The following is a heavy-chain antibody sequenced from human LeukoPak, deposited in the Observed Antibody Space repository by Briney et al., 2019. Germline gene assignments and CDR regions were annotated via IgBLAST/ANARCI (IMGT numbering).Heavy chain of an antibody. D-gene: IGHD2-15*01. J-gene: IGHJ3*02. V-gene: IGHV3-23*01. Sequence: GGSLRLSCAASGFTFSNYAMTWVRQAPGKGLEWVSSISGSGSTTSYADSVRGRFTISRDNSKNTLSLQMNSLRVDDTAVYYCAKGYSSSYLRNAFDIWGQGTMVTVSS. CDR1: GFTFSNYA. CDR2: ISGSGSTT. CDR3: AKGYSSSYLRNAFDI.